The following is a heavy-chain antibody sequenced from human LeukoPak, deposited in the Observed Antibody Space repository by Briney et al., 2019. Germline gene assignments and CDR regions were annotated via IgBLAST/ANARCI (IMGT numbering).Heavy chain of an antibody. CDR3: ARAHNWKYGSFDF. D-gene: IGHD1-7*01. J-gene: IGHJ4*02. Sequence: PGGSLRLSCAACGFTFSSYGMHWVRQAPGKGLEWVSFIRYDGSNEYYADSVRGRFTISRDNSKNTLYLQMNSLRAEDTAVYYCARAHNWKYGSFDFWGRGTLVTVSS. CDR2: IRYDGSNE. CDR1: GFTFSSYG. V-gene: IGHV3-30*02.